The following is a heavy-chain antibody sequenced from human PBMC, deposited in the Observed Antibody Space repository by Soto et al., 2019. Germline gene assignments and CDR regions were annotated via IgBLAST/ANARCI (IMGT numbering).Heavy chain of an antibody. D-gene: IGHD3-22*01. Sequence: LSLTCTVSGGSMSRGGYYWSWIRQYPGKGLECIGYIYYSGSTNYNPSLRSRVAISLDTSKNQFSLKLTSVTAADTAVYYCATNGGYYDASGPKYFQYWGQGTVVTVSS. CDR1: GGSMSRGGYY. V-gene: IGHV4-31*03. J-gene: IGHJ1*01. CDR2: IYYSGST. CDR3: ATNGGYYDASGPKYFQY.